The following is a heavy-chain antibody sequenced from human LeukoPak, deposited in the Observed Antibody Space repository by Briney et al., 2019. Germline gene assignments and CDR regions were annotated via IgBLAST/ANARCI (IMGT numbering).Heavy chain of an antibody. CDR2: IYYTGRI. CDR3: ARVTWNDGKFDY. V-gene: IGHV4-59*01. J-gene: IGHJ4*02. CDR1: GGSISSYY. D-gene: IGHD1-1*01. Sequence: SETLSLTCTVSGGSISSYYWNWIRQPPGKGLEWIGHIYYTGRINYHPSLKSRVTISVDTSKNNFSLKLSSVTAADTAVYFCARVTWNDGKFDYWGQGALVTVSS.